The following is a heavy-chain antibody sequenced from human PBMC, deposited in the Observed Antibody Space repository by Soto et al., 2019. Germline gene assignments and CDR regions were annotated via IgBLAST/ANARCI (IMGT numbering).Heavy chain of an antibody. Sequence: QVQLQESGPGLVKPSQTLSLTCAVSGGSISSGGYYWSWIRQYAGKGLEWIAYIHQRGSTSYNPSLKSRVAMSVDTSKNQFSLKLTSVTAADTALYYCARGPGMDSPAYEFDYWGQGTLVSVSP. CDR1: GGSISSGGYY. J-gene: IGHJ4*02. CDR3: ARGPGMDSPAYEFDY. CDR2: IHQRGST. D-gene: IGHD3-16*01. V-gene: IGHV4-31*11.